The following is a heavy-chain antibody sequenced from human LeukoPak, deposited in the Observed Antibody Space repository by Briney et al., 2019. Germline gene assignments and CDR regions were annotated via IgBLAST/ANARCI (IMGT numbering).Heavy chain of an antibody. CDR3: ARKNDFDI. CDR1: GGPISSDH. CDR2: IYYSGST. V-gene: IGHV4-59*01. D-gene: IGHD2/OR15-2a*01. Sequence: SETLSLTCTVSGGPISSDHWNWIRQPPGKGLEWIGCIYYSGSTYYNPSLRSRVTISVDMSKSQFSLRLTSVTAADTAVYYCARKNDFDIWGQGTLVTVSS. J-gene: IGHJ3*02.